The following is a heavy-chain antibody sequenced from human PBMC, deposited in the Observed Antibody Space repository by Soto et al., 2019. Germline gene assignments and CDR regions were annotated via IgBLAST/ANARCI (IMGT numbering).Heavy chain of an antibody. CDR3: ARSSYYDFWSGYYTGMWLAPSYYGMDV. CDR1: GYSFTSYW. CDR2: IDPSDSYT. Sequence: PGESLKISCKGSGYSFTSYWISWVRQMPGKGLEWMGRIDPSDSYTNYSPSFQGHVTISADKSISTAYLQWSSLKASGTAMYYCARSSYYDFWSGYYTGMWLAPSYYGMDVWGQGTTVTVSS. V-gene: IGHV5-10-1*01. J-gene: IGHJ6*02. D-gene: IGHD3-3*01.